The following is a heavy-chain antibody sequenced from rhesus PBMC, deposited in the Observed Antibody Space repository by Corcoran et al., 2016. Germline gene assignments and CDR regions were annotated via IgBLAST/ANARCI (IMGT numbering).Heavy chain of an antibody. J-gene: IGHJ4*01. CDR1: GGSISANNY. Sequence: QVQLQESGPGLVKPSETLSLTCAVPGGSISANNYWNWIRQPPGKGLEWIGKIYGGSGNTYYNPSLKSRVSISKDTSKNQFSLKVSSVTAADTAVFYYARVGISAGHQGDLWGQGLLVTVSA. CDR2: IYGGSGNT. V-gene: IGHV4S7*01. D-gene: IGHD6-13*01. CDR3: ARVGISAGHQGDL.